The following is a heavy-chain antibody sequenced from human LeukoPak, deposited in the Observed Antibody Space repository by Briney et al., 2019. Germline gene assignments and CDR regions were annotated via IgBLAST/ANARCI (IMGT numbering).Heavy chain of an antibody. Sequence: GGSLRLSCAASGFTFSSYAMTWVRQAPGKGLEWVSAISGSGGSTYYADSVKGRFTISRDNSKNTLYLQMNSLRVEDTAVYYCAKGLFPGATVTTLDFWGQGTLVTVSS. CDR1: GFTFSSYA. V-gene: IGHV3-23*01. J-gene: IGHJ4*02. D-gene: IGHD4-17*01. CDR2: ISGSGGST. CDR3: AKGLFPGATVTTLDF.